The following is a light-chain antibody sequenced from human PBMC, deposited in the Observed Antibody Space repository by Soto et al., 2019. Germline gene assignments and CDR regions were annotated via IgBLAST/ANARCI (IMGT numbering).Light chain of an antibody. Sequence: ASTGDRVTITCRASRGINNFLAWYQQKPGKVPKLLISAASTLQSGVPSRFSGSGSGTDFTLTISSLQPEDVATYYCQKYDSAPKTFGQGTKVDIK. V-gene: IGKV1-27*01. CDR1: RGINNF. CDR2: AAS. CDR3: QKYDSAPKT. J-gene: IGKJ1*01.